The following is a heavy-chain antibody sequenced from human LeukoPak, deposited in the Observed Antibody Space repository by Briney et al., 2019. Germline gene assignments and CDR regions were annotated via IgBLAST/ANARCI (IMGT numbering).Heavy chain of an antibody. CDR2: VYPGDSDT. CDR3: ARTYCGGDCYYTYFDY. V-gene: IGHV5-51*01. CDR1: GYSFTNYW. D-gene: IGHD2-21*02. Sequence: GESLKISCKGSGYSFTNYWIGWVRQMPGKGLEWMGIVYPGDSDTRYSPSFQGQDTISADKSISTACLQWSSLKASDTAMYYCARTYCGGDCYYTYFDYWGQGTLVTVSS. J-gene: IGHJ4*02.